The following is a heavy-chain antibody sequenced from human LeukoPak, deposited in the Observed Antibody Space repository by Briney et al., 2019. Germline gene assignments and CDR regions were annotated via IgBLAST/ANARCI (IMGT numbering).Heavy chain of an antibody. D-gene: IGHD3-22*01. J-gene: IGHJ4*02. CDR2: IYYSGST. CDR1: GGSISNSSYY. CDR3: ARVALGSSGYYFDY. V-gene: IGHV4-39*07. Sequence: SETLSLTCTVSGGSISNSSYYWGWIRQPPGKGLEWIGSIYYSGSTYYNPSLKSRVTISVDTSKNQFSLKLSSVTAADTAVYYCARVALGSSGYYFDYWGQGTLVTVSS.